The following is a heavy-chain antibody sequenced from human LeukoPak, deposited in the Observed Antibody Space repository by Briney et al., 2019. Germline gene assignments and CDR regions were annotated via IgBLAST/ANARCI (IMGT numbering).Heavy chain of an antibody. D-gene: IGHD5-24*01. Sequence: GGSLRLSCAATGFIFSNYAMGWVRQAPGKGLEWVANIKQDGTEKYYVDSVKGRFTISRDNAKNSLYLQMNSLRAEDTAVYYCARELYTRDGYNSYMDVWGRGTTVTVSS. V-gene: IGHV3-7*01. CDR2: IKQDGTEK. J-gene: IGHJ6*03. CDR3: ARELYTRDGYNSYMDV. CDR1: GFIFSNYA.